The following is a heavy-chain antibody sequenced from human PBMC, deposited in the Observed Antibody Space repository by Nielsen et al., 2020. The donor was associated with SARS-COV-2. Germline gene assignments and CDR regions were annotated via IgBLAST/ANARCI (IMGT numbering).Heavy chain of an antibody. CDR3: ARQSGGNSRVDY. V-gene: IGHV4-31*03. D-gene: IGHD4-23*01. Sequence: LRLSCTVSGGSISSGGYYWSWIRQHPGKGLEWIGYIYYSGSTYYNPSLKSRVTISVDTSKNQFSLKLSSVTAADTAVYYCARQSGGNSRVDYWGQGTLVTVSS. CDR2: IYYSGST. J-gene: IGHJ4*02. CDR1: GGSISSGGYY.